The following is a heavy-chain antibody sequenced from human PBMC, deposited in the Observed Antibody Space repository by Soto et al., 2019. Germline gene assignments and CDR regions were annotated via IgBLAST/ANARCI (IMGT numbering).Heavy chain of an antibody. CDR2: IYYSGSI. CDR1: GGSISSISYY. V-gene: IGHV4-39*01. J-gene: IGHJ4*02. CDR3: ARLLMYSSSWYDY. Sequence: SETLSLTCTVSGGSISSISYYWGWIRQPPGKGLEWIGNIYYSGSIYYNPSLTSRVAMSVDTSKNQFSLKLSSVTAADTAVYYCARLLMYSSSWYDYWGQGTLVTVSS. D-gene: IGHD6-13*01.